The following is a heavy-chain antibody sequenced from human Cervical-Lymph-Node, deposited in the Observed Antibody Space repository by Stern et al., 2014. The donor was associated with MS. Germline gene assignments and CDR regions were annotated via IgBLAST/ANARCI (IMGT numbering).Heavy chain of an antibody. D-gene: IGHD6-19*01. V-gene: IGHV1-18*04. J-gene: IGHJ4*02. CDR2: VSPYNGKT. CDR3: ARYDSGSADF. Sequence: VQLVESGTEVKEPGASVKVSCRPSGFPLGTSGIAWVGRAPDQGLGWMGWVSPYNGKTNYEQTFQGRVTMTSETSTTTAYMELRSLRSDDTAIYFCARYDSGSADFWGQGTLVTVSS. CDR1: GFPLGTSG.